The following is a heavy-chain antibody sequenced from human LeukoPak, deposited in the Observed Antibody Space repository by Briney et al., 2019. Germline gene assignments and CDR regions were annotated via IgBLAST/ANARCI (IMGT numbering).Heavy chain of an antibody. V-gene: IGHV1-69*04. CDR1: GGTFGSYA. D-gene: IGHD3-10*01. J-gene: IGHJ6*02. CDR2: IIPILGIA. Sequence: SVKVSCKASGGTFGSYAISWVRQAPGQGLEWMGRIIPILGIANYAQKFQGRVTITADKSTSTAYMELSSLRSEDTAVCYCAREAPYYYGSGSYYPDYYYYYGMDVWGQGTTVTVSS. CDR3: AREAPYYYGSGSYYPDYYYYYGMDV.